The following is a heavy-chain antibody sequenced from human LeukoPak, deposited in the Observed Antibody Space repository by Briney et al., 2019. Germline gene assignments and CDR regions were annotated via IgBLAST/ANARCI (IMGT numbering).Heavy chain of an antibody. CDR2: IRNKANNYAT. CDR1: GFTFSVSA. J-gene: IGHJ4*02. V-gene: IGHV3-73*01. CDR3: TYTSSSGVVY. D-gene: IGHD6-6*01. Sequence: GGSLRLSFAASGFTFSVSAMYWVRKASGKGLEWVGRIRNKANNYATAYAASLKGRFTISRDDSNNTAYLQMNRLETEDTAMYYGTYTSSSGVVYWGQGTLVTVSS.